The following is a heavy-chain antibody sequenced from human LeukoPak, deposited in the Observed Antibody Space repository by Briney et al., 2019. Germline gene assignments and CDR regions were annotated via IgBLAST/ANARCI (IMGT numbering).Heavy chain of an antibody. CDR1: GGSISSSYYY. CDR3: AAVGRDGYNLDY. Sequence: SETLSLTCTVSGGSISSSYYYWGWVRQSPGKGLEWIGSLYYSGWSTYYNPSLKSRVTISVDTSKNQFSLKLNSVTAADTAVYYCAAVGRDGYNLDYWGQGTLVTVSS. V-gene: IGHV4-39*01. D-gene: IGHD5-12*01. J-gene: IGHJ4*02. CDR2: LYYSGWST.